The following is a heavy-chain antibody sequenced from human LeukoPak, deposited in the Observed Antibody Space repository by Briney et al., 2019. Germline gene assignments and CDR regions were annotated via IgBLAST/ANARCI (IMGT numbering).Heavy chain of an antibody. Sequence: GGSLRLSCAASGIALSIYWMSCVRQAPGKGLEWVANIKQDGSEKYYVDSVRGRFTISRDNAKNSLYLQMNNLRAEDTAVYYCARSGSGYFDYWGQGTLVTVSS. CDR2: IKQDGSEK. J-gene: IGHJ4*02. CDR1: GIALSIYW. CDR3: ARSGSGYFDY. V-gene: IGHV3-7*03.